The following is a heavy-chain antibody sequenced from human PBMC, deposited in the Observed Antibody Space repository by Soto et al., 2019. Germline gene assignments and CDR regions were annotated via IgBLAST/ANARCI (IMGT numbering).Heavy chain of an antibody. V-gene: IGHV1-69*01. D-gene: IGHD3-22*01. CDR2: IIPIFGTA. J-gene: IGHJ2*01. CDR1: GGTFSSYA. Sequence: QVQLVQSGAEVKKPGSSVKVSCKASGGTFSSYAISWVRQAPGQGLEWMGGIIPIFGTANYAQKFQGRVTITAAESTRPAYMELSSLRSEDTAVYYCAREYYYDSSGYYYVQSFWYFDLWGRGTLVTVSS. CDR3: AREYYYDSSGYYYVQSFWYFDL.